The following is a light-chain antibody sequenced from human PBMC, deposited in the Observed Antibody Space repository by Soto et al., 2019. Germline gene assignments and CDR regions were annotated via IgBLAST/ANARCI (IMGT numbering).Light chain of an antibody. J-gene: IGKJ2*01. V-gene: IGKV3-20*01. CDR2: GAS. CDR1: QSLSNSN. Sequence: EIVLTQSPGTLSVSPGERATLSCRASQSLSNSNLAWYRQKPGQAPRLLIYGASSRATGIPDRCSGSESGTDFTIYIARLETEAVAVYYCQQYSTSPYTFGQGTKLEIK. CDR3: QQYSTSPYT.